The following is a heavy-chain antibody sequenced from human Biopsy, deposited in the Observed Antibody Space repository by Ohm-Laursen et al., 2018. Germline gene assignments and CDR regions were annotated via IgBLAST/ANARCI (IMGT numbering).Heavy chain of an antibody. J-gene: IGHJ6*02. CDR1: GFTFSNSG. CDR3: AKDKGTFNFYYYGMDV. D-gene: IGHD2/OR15-2a*01. CDR2: ISYDGSKT. V-gene: IGHV3-30*18. Sequence: SLRLSCAASGFTFSNSGMNWVRQAPGKGLEWVAAISYDGSKTDYGDSVKGRLNISRDNSKNTLDLQMSSLRVEDTAVYFCAKDKGTFNFYYYGMDVWGQGTTVTVSS.